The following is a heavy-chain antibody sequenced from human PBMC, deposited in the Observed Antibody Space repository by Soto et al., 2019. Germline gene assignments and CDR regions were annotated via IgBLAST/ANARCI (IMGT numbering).Heavy chain of an antibody. CDR3: GRGRSGQNVVFY. CDR2: IGPESGAT. Sequence: VASVKVSCKASGYTFTGHYIHWVRQAPEQGPEWMGEIGPESGATRYAQKFQGRVTMTRDTSITTVYMELNNLSPDDTAVYYCGRGRSGQNVVFYWGQGTPVTVSS. V-gene: IGHV1-2*02. J-gene: IGHJ4*02. CDR1: GYTFTGHY. D-gene: IGHD5-12*01.